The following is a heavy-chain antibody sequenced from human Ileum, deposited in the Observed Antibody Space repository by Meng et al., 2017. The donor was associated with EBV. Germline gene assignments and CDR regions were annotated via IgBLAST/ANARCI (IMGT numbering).Heavy chain of an antibody. CDR2: IFNSGST. V-gene: IGHV4-39*07. CDR1: GASISSTPYY. Sequence: LQGSGPGLVKPSETLSLTCTVSGASISSTPYYWGWIRQPPGKGLEWIGNIFNSGSTSYSPSLKSRVTISVDTSKNQFSLKLSSVTAADTAVYYCARDYSSSWYSGGFFKYWGQGILVTVSS. J-gene: IGHJ1*01. CDR3: ARDYSSSWYSGGFFKY. D-gene: IGHD6-13*01.